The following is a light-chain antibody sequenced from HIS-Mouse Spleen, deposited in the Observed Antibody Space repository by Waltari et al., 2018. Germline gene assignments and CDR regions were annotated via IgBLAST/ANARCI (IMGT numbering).Light chain of an antibody. Sequence: QSALTQPASVAGSPGQSITISCTGTSSDVGGHNHVYRYQQHPGKAPKLMIYDVSNRPSGVSNRFSGSKSGNTASLTISGLQAEDEADYYCSSYTSSSFNVVFGGGTKLTVL. CDR1: SSDVGGHNH. CDR2: DVS. J-gene: IGLJ2*01. V-gene: IGLV2-14*03. CDR3: SSYTSSSFNVV.